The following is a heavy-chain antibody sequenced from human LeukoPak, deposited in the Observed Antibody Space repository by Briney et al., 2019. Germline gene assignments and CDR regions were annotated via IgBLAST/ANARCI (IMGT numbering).Heavy chain of an antibody. J-gene: IGHJ4*02. V-gene: IGHV3-48*02. CDR2: ISGSSGNI. Sequence: GGSLRLSCAASGFTFSTYSMNCVRQAPGKGLEWVSYISGSSGNIDYADSVKGRFTVSRDNAENSLYLQMNSLRDEDTAVYYCARDLNWAFDYWGQGTLVTVSS. CDR3: ARDLNWAFDY. CDR1: GFTFSTYS. D-gene: IGHD7-27*01.